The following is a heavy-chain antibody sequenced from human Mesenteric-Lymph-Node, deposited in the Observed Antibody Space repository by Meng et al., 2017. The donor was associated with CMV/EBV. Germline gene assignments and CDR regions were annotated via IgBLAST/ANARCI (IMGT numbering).Heavy chain of an antibody. J-gene: IGHJ4*02. CDR1: GFSLSTSGVG. D-gene: IGHD6-13*01. Sequence: HITVKESGPTLVKPTQTLTLTSTFSGFSLSTSGVGVGWIRQPPGKALEWLALIYWDDDKRYSPSLKSRLTITKDTSKNQVVLTMTNMDPVDTATYYCAHSSGIAAAGPFYFDYWGQGTLVTVSS. V-gene: IGHV2-5*02. CDR3: AHSSGIAAAGPFYFDY. CDR2: IYWDDDK.